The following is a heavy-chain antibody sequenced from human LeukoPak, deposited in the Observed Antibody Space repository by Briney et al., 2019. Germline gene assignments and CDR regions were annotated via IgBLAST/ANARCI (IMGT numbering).Heavy chain of an antibody. CDR3: AKVRNYYDSSDSFDY. CDR2: ISGSGGST. Sequence: GGSLRLSCAASGFTFSSYAMSWVRQAPGKGLEWVSAISGSGGSTYYADSVKGRFTISRDNSKNTLYLQMNSLRAEDTAVYYCAKVRNYYDSSDSFDYWGQGTLVTVSS. D-gene: IGHD3-22*01. V-gene: IGHV3-23*01. J-gene: IGHJ4*02. CDR1: GFTFSSYA.